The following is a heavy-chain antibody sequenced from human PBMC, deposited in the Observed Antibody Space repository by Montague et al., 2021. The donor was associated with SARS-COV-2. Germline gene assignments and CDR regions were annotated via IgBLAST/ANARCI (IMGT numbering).Heavy chain of an antibody. CDR2: IFYKGNT. CDR1: GGSLNKHY. D-gene: IGHD3-22*01. V-gene: IGHV4-59*11. Sequence: SETLSLTCTVSGGSLNKHYWSWIRKAPGQELEWLGNIFYKGNTNYNDXLWCRVSMSLDTPPNQFYLRLTSLTATDTAVYYCARSISSSGARDNWGQGILVTVS. CDR3: ARSISSSGARDN. J-gene: IGHJ4*02.